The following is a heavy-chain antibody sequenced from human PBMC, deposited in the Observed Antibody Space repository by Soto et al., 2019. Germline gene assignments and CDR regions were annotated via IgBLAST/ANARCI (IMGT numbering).Heavy chain of an antibody. J-gene: IGHJ4*02. Sequence: QVQLVQSGAEVKKPGASVKVSCKASGYTFTSYYMHWVRQAPGQGLEWMGIINPSGGSTSYAQKFQGKGTMTRDTATSTGYMELSSLSSEDTAVYYCARLGSIAAVDYWGQGTLVTVSS. V-gene: IGHV1-46*01. D-gene: IGHD6-13*01. CDR3: ARLGSIAAVDY. CDR1: GYTFTSYY. CDR2: INPSGGST.